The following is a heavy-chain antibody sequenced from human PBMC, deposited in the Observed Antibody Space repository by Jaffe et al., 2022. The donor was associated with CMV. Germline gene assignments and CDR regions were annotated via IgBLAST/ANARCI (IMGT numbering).Heavy chain of an antibody. V-gene: IGHV4-34*01. Sequence: QVQLQQWGAGLLKPSETLSLTCAVYGGSFSGYYWSWIRQPPGKGLEWIGEINHSGSTNYNPSLKSRVTISVDTSKNQFSLKLSSVTAADTAVYYCARTVSSGGSSLYYYYYYGMDVWGQGTTVTVSS. J-gene: IGHJ6*02. CDR1: GGSFSGYY. CDR3: ARTVSSGGSSLYYYYYYGMDV. D-gene: IGHD2-15*01. CDR2: INHSGST.